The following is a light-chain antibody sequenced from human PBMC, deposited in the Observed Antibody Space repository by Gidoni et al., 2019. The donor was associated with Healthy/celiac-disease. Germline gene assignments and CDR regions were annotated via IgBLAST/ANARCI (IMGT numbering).Light chain of an antibody. CDR3: QQYYTTPPT. CDR2: WAS. Sequence: DIVMTQSPDSLAVSLGERATINCKSSQNILYSSNNKNYLTWYQQKPGQPPKLLIYWASTRESGVPDRFSGSGSGTDFALTISRLQAEDVAVYYCQQYYTTPPTFXPXTKVXIK. J-gene: IGKJ1*01. CDR1: QNILYSSNNKNY. V-gene: IGKV4-1*01.